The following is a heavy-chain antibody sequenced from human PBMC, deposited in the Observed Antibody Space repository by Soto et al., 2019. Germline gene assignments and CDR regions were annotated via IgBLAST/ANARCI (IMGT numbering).Heavy chain of an antibody. CDR1: GYTFTSYD. D-gene: IGHD6-6*01. CDR2: MNPNSGNT. J-gene: IGHJ4*02. Sequence: ASVKVSCKASGYTFTSYDINWVRQATGQGLEWMGWMNPNSGNTGYAQNFQGRVTMTRNTSISTAYMELSSLRSEDTAVYYCAIEYSSSPPYYPIGYWGQGTLVTVSS. V-gene: IGHV1-8*01. CDR3: AIEYSSSPPYYPIGY.